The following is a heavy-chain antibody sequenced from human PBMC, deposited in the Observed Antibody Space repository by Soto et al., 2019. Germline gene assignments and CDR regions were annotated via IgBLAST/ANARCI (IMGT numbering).Heavy chain of an antibody. Sequence: SETLSLTCTVSGGSISRGGYYWSWIRQHPGKGLEWIGYIYYSGSTYYNPSLKSRVTISVDTSKNQFSLKLSSVTAADTAVYYCARTYSYGYRFDYWGQGTLVTVSS. CDR2: IYYSGST. CDR3: ARTYSYGYRFDY. D-gene: IGHD5-18*01. J-gene: IGHJ4*02. CDR1: GGSISRGGYY. V-gene: IGHV4-31*03.